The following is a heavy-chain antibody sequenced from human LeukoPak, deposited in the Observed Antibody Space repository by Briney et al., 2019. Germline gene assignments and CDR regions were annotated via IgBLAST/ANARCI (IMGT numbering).Heavy chain of an antibody. V-gene: IGHV3-9*01. J-gene: IGHJ3*02. CDR3: AKDAGYSSSWSPYAFDI. CDR1: GFTFDDYA. CDR2: ISWNSGSI. D-gene: IGHD6-13*01. Sequence: GGSLRLSCAASGFTFDDYAMHWVRHAPGKGLEWVSGISWNSGSIGCADSVKGRFTISRGNAKNSLYLQMNSLRAEDTALYYCAKDAGYSSSWSPYAFDIWGQGTMVTVSS.